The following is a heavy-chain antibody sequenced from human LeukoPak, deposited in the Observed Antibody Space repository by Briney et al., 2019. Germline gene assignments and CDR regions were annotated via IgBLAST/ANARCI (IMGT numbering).Heavy chain of an antibody. CDR3: ARQYGNYYFDY. D-gene: IGHD1-14*01. Sequence: GGSLRLSCAASGFTFSSYAMSWVRQAPGKGLEWVSVICSGGDTHYADSVRGRFTVSRDNSKDTLNLQMNNLRAEDTAVYYCARQYGNYYFDYWGQGTLVTVSS. CDR1: GFTFSSYA. CDR2: ICSGGDT. V-gene: IGHV3-23*03. J-gene: IGHJ4*02.